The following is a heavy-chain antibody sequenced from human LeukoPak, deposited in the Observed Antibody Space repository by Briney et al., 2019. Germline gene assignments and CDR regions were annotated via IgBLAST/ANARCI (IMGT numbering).Heavy chain of an antibody. CDR1: GFTFSSYH. CDR2: IHSTSGSI. D-gene: IGHD3-9*01. CDR3: SRVVQDVTGADY. Sequence: PGGSLRLSCAASGFTFSSYHMNWVRQAPGKGLEWLSYIHSTSGSIHCADSVKGRFTISRDNAKNSLYLQMNSLRAEDTAVYYCSRVVQDVTGADYWGQGTLVIVSS. V-gene: IGHV3-48*01. J-gene: IGHJ4*02.